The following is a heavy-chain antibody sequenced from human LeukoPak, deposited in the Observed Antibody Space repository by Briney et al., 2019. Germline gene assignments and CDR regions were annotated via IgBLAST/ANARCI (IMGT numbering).Heavy chain of an antibody. CDR3: VKADYYDTSNYYYRYFQY. J-gene: IGHJ1*01. V-gene: IGHV3-64D*09. CDR1: GFTFSIYT. CDR2: ISSNGGSA. D-gene: IGHD3-22*01. Sequence: TGGSLRLSCSASGFTFSIYTMHWVRQAPGKGLEYVSAISSNGGSAYYADSVKGRFTISRDNSKNTLYLQVSSLRAEDTAVYYCVKADYYDTSNYYYRYFQYWGQGTLVTVSS.